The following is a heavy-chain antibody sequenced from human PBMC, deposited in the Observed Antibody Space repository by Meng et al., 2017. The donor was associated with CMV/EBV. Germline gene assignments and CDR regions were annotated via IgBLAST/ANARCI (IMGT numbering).Heavy chain of an antibody. D-gene: IGHD3-22*01. CDR3: ARVWDSGWDY. V-gene: IGHV4-34*01. CDR2: INHSGST. Sequence: QGQLQQWGAGLLKPSETLFRTCAVYGGTFSGYYWSWIRQPPGKGLEWIGEINHSGSTNYNPSLKSRVTISVDTSKNQFSLKLSSVTAADTAVYYCARVWDSGWDYWGQGTLVTVSS. J-gene: IGHJ4*02. CDR1: GGTFSGYY.